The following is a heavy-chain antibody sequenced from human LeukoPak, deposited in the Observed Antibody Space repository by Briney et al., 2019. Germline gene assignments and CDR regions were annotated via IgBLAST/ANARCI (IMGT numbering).Heavy chain of an antibody. Sequence: GGSLRLSGAASGFTFSSYGMQWVRQAPGKGREWGAVISYDGSNKYYADSVKGRFTISRDNSKNPLYLQMNGLRAEDTAVYYCAKQRDDYGDLCTDYWGQETLVSVSS. V-gene: IGHV3-30*18. CDR3: AKQRDDYGDLCTDY. D-gene: IGHD4-17*01. J-gene: IGHJ4*02. CDR1: GFTFSSYG. CDR2: ISYDGSNK.